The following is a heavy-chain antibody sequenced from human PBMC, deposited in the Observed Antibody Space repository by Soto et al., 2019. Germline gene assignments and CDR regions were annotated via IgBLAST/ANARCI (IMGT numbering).Heavy chain of an antibody. CDR3: ARMGSVTTFSWSDYYYGMDV. Sequence: EVQLVESGGGLVKPGGSLRLSCAASGFTFSSYSMNWVRQAPGKGLEWVSSISSRTNYMYYADSVKGRFTISRDDAKNALYLQMNSLRAEETAVYYCARMGSVTTFSWSDYYYGMDVWGQGTTVTVSS. V-gene: IGHV3-21*01. CDR2: ISSRTNYM. CDR1: GFTFSSYS. D-gene: IGHD4-17*01. J-gene: IGHJ6*02.